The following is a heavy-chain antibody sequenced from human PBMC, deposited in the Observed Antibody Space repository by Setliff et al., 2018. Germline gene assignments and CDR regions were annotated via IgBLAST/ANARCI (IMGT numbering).Heavy chain of an antibody. CDR3: ALSSSWFKDFQH. D-gene: IGHD6-13*01. J-gene: IGHJ1*01. CDR2: INYSGST. CDR1: GGSINRDY. V-gene: IGHV4-59*01. Sequence: SETLSLTCSVSGGSINRDYWNWIRQPPGKGLEWLGYINYSGSTNYNPSLKSRVTISEDMSKNQFSLEVSSVTAADTAIYYCALSSSWFKDFQHWGQGTLVTVSS.